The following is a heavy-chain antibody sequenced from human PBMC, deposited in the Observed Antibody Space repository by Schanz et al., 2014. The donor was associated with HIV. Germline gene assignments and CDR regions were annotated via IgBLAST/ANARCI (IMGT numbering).Heavy chain of an antibody. V-gene: IGHV3-74*02. CDR1: GFSFSDYW. CDR3: VRVRSPRVKIVVVMDYYYYAMDV. Sequence: EVQLVETGGRLIQPGGSLTLSCAASGFSFSDYWMHWVRQVPGKGLLWVSRMNNDVSSRLYADSVKGRFTISRDNAKNTLYLQMNSLRAEDTAVYYCVRVRSPRVKIVVVMDYYYYAMDVWGQGTTVTVSS. D-gene: IGHD3-22*01. J-gene: IGHJ6*02. CDR2: MNNDVSSR.